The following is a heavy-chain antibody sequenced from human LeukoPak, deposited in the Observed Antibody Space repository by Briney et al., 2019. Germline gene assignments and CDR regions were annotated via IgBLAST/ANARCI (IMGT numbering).Heavy chain of an antibody. J-gene: IGHJ4*02. CDR3: AKDSYYDSSGYYGY. Sequence: PGRSLRLSCAASGFTFDDYAMHWVRQAPGKGLEWVSAISGSGGSTYYADSVKGRFTISRDNSKNTLYLQMNSLRAEDTAVYYCAKDSYYDSSGYYGYWGQGTLVTVSS. CDR1: GFTFDDYA. CDR2: ISGSGGST. D-gene: IGHD3-22*01. V-gene: IGHV3-23*01.